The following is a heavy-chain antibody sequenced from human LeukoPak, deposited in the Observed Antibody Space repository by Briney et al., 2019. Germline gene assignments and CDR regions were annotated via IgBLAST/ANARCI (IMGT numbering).Heavy chain of an antibody. CDR2: IIPIFGTA. V-gene: IGHV1-69*06. J-gene: IGHJ4*02. Sequence: GASVKVSCKASGGTFSSYAISWVRQAPGQGLEWMGGIIPIFGTANYAQKFQGRVTMTEDTSTDTAYMELSSLRSEDTAVYYCAREHSGYGTFDYWGQGTLVTVSS. CDR1: GGTFSSYA. CDR3: AREHSGYGTFDY. D-gene: IGHD5-12*01.